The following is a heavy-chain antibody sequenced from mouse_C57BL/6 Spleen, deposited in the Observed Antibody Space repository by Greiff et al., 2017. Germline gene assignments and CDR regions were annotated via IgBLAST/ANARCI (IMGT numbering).Heavy chain of an antibody. Sequence: QVQLQQSGAELVRPGASVTLSCKASGYTFTDYEMHWVKQTPVHGLEWIGAIDPETGGTAYNQKFKGKAILTADKSSSTAYIELRSLTSEDSAVYYCTDAPPGRYCYFDVWGTGTTVTVAS. V-gene: IGHV1-15*01. CDR3: TDAPPGRYCYFDV. CDR2: IDPETGGT. D-gene: IGHD4-1*01. CDR1: GYTFTDYE. J-gene: IGHJ1*03.